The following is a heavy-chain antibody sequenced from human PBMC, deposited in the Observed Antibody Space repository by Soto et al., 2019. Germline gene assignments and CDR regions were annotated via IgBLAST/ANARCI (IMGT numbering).Heavy chain of an antibody. CDR2: IYHSGST. CDR3: ARDGLGYCTNGVCYPHASQDY. V-gene: IGHV4-4*02. D-gene: IGHD2-8*01. J-gene: IGHJ4*02. CDR1: GGSISSSNW. Sequence: QVQLQESGPGLVKPSGTLSLTCAVSGGSISSSNWWSWVRQPPGKGLEWIGEIYHSGSTNYNPSLKSRVTISVDKSKNQFSLKLSSVTAADTAVYYCARDGLGYCTNGVCYPHASQDYWGQGTLVTVSS.